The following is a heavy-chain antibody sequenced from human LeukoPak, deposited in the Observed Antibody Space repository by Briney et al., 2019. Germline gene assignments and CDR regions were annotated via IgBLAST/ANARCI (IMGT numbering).Heavy chain of an antibody. CDR2: IYSGGST. D-gene: IGHD3-3*02. J-gene: IGHJ6*03. Sequence: PGGSLRLSCAASGFTVSNNYMSWVRQAPGKGLEWVSVIYSGGSTYYADSVKGRFTISRDNSKNTLYLQMNSLRAEDTAVYYCARVRGHFWSGSDYYYMDVWGKGTTVTVSS. V-gene: IGHV3-53*01. CDR3: ARVRGHFWSGSDYYYMDV. CDR1: GFTVSNNY.